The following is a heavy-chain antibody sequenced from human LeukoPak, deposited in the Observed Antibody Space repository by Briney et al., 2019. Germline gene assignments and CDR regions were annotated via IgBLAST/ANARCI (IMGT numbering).Heavy chain of an antibody. CDR3: ARARGSGWYFDY. J-gene: IGHJ4*02. Sequence: SETLSLTCTVSAYSISSGYYWGWIRQPPGKGLEWIGSIYHSGSTYYNPSLKSRVTISVDTSKNQFSLKLSSVTAADTAVYYYARARGSGWYFDYWGQGTLVTVSS. CDR1: AYSISSGYY. V-gene: IGHV4-38-2*02. CDR2: IYHSGST. D-gene: IGHD6-19*01.